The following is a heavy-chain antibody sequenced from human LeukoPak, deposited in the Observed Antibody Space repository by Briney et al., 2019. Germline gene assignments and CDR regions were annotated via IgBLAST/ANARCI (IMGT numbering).Heavy chain of an antibody. V-gene: IGHV3-23*01. CDR1: GFTFSSYA. CDR2: ISGSGGST. J-gene: IGHJ4*02. Sequence: GGSLRLSCAASGFTFSSYAMSWVRQAPGKGLEWVSAISGSGGSTYYADSVKGRFTISRDNSKGTLYLQMNSLRPEDTAVYYCAKDDAWLQYGNWGRGTLVTVSS. CDR3: AKDDAWLQYGN. D-gene: IGHD5-24*01.